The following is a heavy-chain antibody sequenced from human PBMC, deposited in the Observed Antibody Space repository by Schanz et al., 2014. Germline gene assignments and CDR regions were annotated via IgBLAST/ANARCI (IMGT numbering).Heavy chain of an antibody. CDR2: INSRSNII. CDR3: AGAVDTIRADSFDT. CDR1: RIIFCTYS. D-gene: IGHD5-12*01. V-gene: IGHV3-21*01. Sequence: VQLVESGGGVVQPGMSLRLSCTASRIIFCTYSMYWIRPTPKGLEWVSTINSRSNIIYYADSVKGRFTISRDNAKNSLYLQMSSLRAEDTAVYYCAGAVDTIRADSFDTWGQGTMVAVSS. J-gene: IGHJ3*02.